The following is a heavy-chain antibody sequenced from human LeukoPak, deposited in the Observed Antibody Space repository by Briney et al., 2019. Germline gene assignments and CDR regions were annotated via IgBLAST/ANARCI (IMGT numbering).Heavy chain of an antibody. CDR3: ARGNYYDSSGYYL. V-gene: IGHV4-59*01. CDR2: IYYSGST. D-gene: IGHD3-22*01. J-gene: IGHJ5*02. CDR1: GGSISSYY. Sequence: PSETLSLTCTVSGGSISSYYWSWIRQPPGKGLEWIGYIYYSGSTNYNPSLKSRVTISVDTSKNQFSLKLSSVTAADTAVYYCARGNYYDSSGYYLWGQGTLVTVSS.